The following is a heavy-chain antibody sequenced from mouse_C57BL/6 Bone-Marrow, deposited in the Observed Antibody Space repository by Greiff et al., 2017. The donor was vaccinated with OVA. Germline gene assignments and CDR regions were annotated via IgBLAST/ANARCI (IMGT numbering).Heavy chain of an antibody. J-gene: IGHJ4*01. CDR2: ISYSGST. D-gene: IGHD2-2*01. CDR1: GYSITSDY. V-gene: IGHV3-8*01. CDR3: ARDGYGGGKDGMGY. Sequence: EVQLQESGPGLAKPSQTLSLTCSVTGYSITSDYWHWIRKFPGNKLEYMGYISYSGSTSYNPSLKSRIAITRDTSKTRNYLQLNAVTAEDTATYDGARDGYGGGKDGMGYWGQGTSVTVSS.